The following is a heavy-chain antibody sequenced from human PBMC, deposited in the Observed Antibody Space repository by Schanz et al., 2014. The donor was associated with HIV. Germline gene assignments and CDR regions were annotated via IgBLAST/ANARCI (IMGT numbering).Heavy chain of an antibody. D-gene: IGHD3-16*01. Sequence: QVHLQESGPGLVKPSETLSLTCTVSGDSINSYYWSWIRQPPGKGLEWIGNMYYSGSTNYNPSLKSRVTISVDTSKNQFSLKLTSVTAADTAVYYCARVPPPSKGLPWGDYYYGLDVWGQGTSVTVSS. J-gene: IGHJ6*02. CDR3: ARVPPPSKGLPWGDYYYGLDV. CDR1: GDSINSYY. V-gene: IGHV4-59*01. CDR2: MYYSGST.